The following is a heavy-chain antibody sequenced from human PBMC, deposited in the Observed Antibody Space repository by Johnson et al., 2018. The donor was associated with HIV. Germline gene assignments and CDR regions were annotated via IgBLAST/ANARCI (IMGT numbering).Heavy chain of an antibody. J-gene: IGHJ3*01. Sequence: MQLVESGVGVVQPGRSLRLSCAASGFTFSNAWMSWVRQAPGKGLEWVGRIKSKTDGGTTDYAAPVKGRFTISRDDSKNTLYLQMNSLRAEDTAVYYCARETRSAAAGHGAFDVWGQGTMVTVSS. D-gene: IGHD6-13*01. CDR1: GFTFSNAW. CDR3: ARETRSAAAGHGAFDV. CDR2: IKSKTDGGTT. V-gene: IGHV3-15*01.